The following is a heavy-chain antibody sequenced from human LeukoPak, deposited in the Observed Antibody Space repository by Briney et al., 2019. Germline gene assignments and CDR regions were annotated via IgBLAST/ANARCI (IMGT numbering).Heavy chain of an antibody. D-gene: IGHD5-18*01. CDR1: RFPFCSPP. J-gene: IGHJ1*01. CDR3: AKDIQAAN. V-gene: IGHV3-23*01. Sequence: PGGSLRLSCGVSRFPFCSPPGTWVPRGRARGLQWVSLISSTGYNSYYADSVKGRFTVSRDNSKNIVYLQMNSLRAEDTALYYCAKDIQAANWGQGTLVTVSS. CDR2: ISSTGYNS.